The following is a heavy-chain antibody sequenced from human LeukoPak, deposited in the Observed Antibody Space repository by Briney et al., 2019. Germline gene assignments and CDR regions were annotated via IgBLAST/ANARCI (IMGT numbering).Heavy chain of an antibody. V-gene: IGHV3-7*01. Sequence: PGGSLRLSCAVSGFTFTNYWMTWVRQAPGKGLEWVASIDQDGSDKFSVDSVKGRFTISRDNAKNSMYPQMKSLKVEDTAVFYCARARGSGYSDIWGQGTMVTVSS. CDR2: IDQDGSDK. D-gene: IGHD6-13*01. J-gene: IGHJ3*02. CDR1: GFTFTNYW. CDR3: ARARGSGYSDI.